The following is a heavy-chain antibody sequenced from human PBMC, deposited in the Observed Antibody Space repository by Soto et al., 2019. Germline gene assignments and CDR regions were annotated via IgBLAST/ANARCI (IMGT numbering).Heavy chain of an antibody. CDR1: GDSITNVDYY. V-gene: IGHV4-30-4*01. CDR3: ARVRVPYYYGMDV. J-gene: IGHJ6*02. Sequence: QVQLQESGPGLVKPSQTLSLTCTVSGDSITNVDYYWSWIRQPPGKGLEWIGSTYYSGSTYYNPSFKSRVTIPVDTSKNQFSLTLTSVTATDTAVYFCARVRVPYYYGMDVWGQGTTVTVSS. D-gene: IGHD3-10*01. CDR2: TYYSGST.